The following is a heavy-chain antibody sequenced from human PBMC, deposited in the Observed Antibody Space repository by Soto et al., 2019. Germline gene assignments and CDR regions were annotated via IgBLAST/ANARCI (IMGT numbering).Heavy chain of an antibody. CDR3: ASTRGVSGSGTYYKNDF. CDR1: GFSFNIYA. Sequence: GGSLRLSCEASGFSFNIYAMSWVRQAPGKGLEWVLCISAGVIITYYADSVRGRFTISRDNSKNTLYLQMNSLIGEDTAVYYCASTRGVSGSGTYYKNDFWGQGTLVTVSS. J-gene: IGHJ4*02. CDR2: ISAGVIIT. D-gene: IGHD3-10*01. V-gene: IGHV3-23*01.